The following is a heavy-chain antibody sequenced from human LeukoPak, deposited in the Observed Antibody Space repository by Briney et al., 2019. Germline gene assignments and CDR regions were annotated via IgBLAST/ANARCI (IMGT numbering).Heavy chain of an antibody. V-gene: IGHV4-59*11. Sequence: SETLSLTCTVSGGSISGHYWSWIRQPPGRGLEWIGYIFYSGRTDYNPSLKSRVTMSVDTSKNQFPLQLRSVTAADTAVYYCASGTGVVVATTRFDYWGQGTLVTVSS. CDR1: GGSISGHY. CDR3: ASGTGVVVATTRFDY. J-gene: IGHJ4*02. CDR2: IFYSGRT. D-gene: IGHD5-12*01.